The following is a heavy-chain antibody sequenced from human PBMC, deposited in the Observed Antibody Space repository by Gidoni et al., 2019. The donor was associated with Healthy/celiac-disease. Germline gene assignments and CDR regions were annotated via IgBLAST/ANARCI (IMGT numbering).Heavy chain of an antibody. Sequence: ETLSLTCTVSGGSISSSSYYWGWIRQPPGKGLEWIGSIYYSGSTYYNPSLKSRVTISVDTSKNQFSLKLSSVTAADTAVYYCARLPGGYYDSSGYYPPRKVHDYWGQGTLVTVSS. CDR1: GGSISSSSYY. J-gene: IGHJ4*02. V-gene: IGHV4-39*01. CDR3: ARLPGGYYDSSGYYPPRKVHDY. CDR2: IYYSGST. D-gene: IGHD3-22*01.